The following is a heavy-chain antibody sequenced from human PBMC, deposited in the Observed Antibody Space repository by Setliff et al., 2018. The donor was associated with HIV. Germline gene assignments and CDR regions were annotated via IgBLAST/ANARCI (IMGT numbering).Heavy chain of an antibody. CDR2: ITHSGST. Sequence: SETLSLTCAVYGGSFSGYYWNWIRQSPGKGLEWIGEITHSGSTNYNPSLKGRVTISIDTSKNQFSLKLTSVTAADTAVYYCARHWRGSGWSNWFDPWGQGTLVTVSS. CDR3: ARHWRGSGWSNWFDP. CDR1: GGSFSGYY. D-gene: IGHD6-19*01. J-gene: IGHJ5*02. V-gene: IGHV4-34*01.